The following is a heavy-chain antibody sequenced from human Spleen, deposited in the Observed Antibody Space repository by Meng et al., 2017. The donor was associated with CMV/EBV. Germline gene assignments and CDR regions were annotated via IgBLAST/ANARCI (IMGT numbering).Heavy chain of an antibody. CDR1: GGSISSGDYY. J-gene: IGHJ4*02. CDR2: IYYSGST. Sequence: LRLSCTVSGGSISSGDYYWSWIRQPPGKGLEWIGYIYYSGSTYYNPSLKSRVTISVDTSKNQFSLKLSSVTAADTAVYYCARAGDCSSTSCYIPRWGQGTLVTVSS. CDR3: ARAGDCSSTSCYIPR. D-gene: IGHD2-2*02. V-gene: IGHV4-30-4*08.